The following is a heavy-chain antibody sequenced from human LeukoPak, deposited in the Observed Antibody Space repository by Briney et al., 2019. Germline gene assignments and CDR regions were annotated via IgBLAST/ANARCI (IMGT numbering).Heavy chain of an antibody. D-gene: IGHD4-17*01. V-gene: IGHV3-53*01. CDR2: IHSGGNT. CDR3: ARSDYGDYVGHFDY. J-gene: IGHJ4*02. CDR1: GFTVSSNS. Sequence: PGGSLRLSCAASGFTVSSNSMNWVRQAPGKGLEWLSVIHSGGNTYSADSVKGRFTISRDSSKNTLFLQMNSLRAEDTAVYYCARSDYGDYVGHFDYWGQGTLVTVSS.